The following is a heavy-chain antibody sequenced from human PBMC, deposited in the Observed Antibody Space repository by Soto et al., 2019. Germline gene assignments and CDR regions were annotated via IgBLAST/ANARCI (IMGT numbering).Heavy chain of an antibody. CDR1: GFTFTNAW. J-gene: IGHJ4*02. V-gene: IGHV3-15*07. CDR3: TTETVVVVAATPHDYFDSSGYGY. CDR2: MKSNTDGGTT. Sequence: EVQLVESGGGLVKPGGSLRLSCAASGFTFTNAWMNWVRQAPGKGLEWVGRMKSNTDGGTTDYATPVKGRFTISRDDSNNPLYRQMDRLKTEDTAIYYCTTETVVVVAATPHDYFDSSGYGYWGQGTLVTVSS. D-gene: IGHD2-15*01.